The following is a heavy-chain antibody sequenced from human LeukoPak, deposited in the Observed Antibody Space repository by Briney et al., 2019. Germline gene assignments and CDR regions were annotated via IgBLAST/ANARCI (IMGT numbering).Heavy chain of an antibody. V-gene: IGHV4-39*07. J-gene: IGHJ4*02. Sequence: PSETLSLTCTVSGGSISSSSYYWGWIRQPPGKGLEWIGSIYYSGSTYYNPSLKSRVTISVDTSKNQFSLKLSSVTAADTAVYYCARESGYYYDSSGSMAPLGYWGQGTLVTVSS. CDR3: ARESGYYYDSSGSMAPLGY. D-gene: IGHD3-22*01. CDR1: GGSISSSSYY. CDR2: IYYSGST.